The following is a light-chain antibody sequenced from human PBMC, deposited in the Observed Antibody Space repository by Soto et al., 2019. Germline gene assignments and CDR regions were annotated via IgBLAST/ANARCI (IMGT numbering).Light chain of an antibody. CDR2: SNN. V-gene: IGLV1-44*01. CDR3: ATWDDSLDASV. Sequence: QAVVTQPPSASGTPGQRVTIACSGSSSNIGSNTVNWYQQLPGTAPKLLIYSNNLRPSGVPDRFSGSKSGTSASLAISGLQSEDESDYYCATWDDSLDASVFGTGTKLTVL. CDR1: SSNIGSNT. J-gene: IGLJ1*01.